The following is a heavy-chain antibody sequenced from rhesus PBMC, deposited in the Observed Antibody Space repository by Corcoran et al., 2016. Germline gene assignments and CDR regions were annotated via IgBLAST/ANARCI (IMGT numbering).Heavy chain of an antibody. D-gene: IGHD2-8*01. CDR2: ISVSGST. J-gene: IGHJ4*01. V-gene: IGHV4-122*01. CDR1: GGSIRSSYYY. Sequence: QVQLQESGPGLVKPSATLSLTCAVSGGSIRSSYYYWSWFRQAPGKGLEWIGYISVSGSTSYTPSLKSRVTISRDTSKNQFSLKLSSVTAADTAVYYCARRGGYCSGGVCPIDYWGQGVLVTVSS. CDR3: ARRGGYCSGGVCPIDY.